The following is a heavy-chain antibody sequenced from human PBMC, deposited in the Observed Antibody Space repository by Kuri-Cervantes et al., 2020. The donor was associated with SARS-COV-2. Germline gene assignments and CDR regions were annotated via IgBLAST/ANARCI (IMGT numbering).Heavy chain of an antibody. D-gene: IGHD1-26*01. CDR2: IWCDGSNK. V-gene: IGHV3-33*01. CDR1: GFTFSSYG. J-gene: IGHJ6*02. CDR3: ARELVGATNYYGMDV. Sequence: GESLKISCAASGFTFSSYGMHWVRQAPGKGLEWVAVIWCDGSNKYYADSVKGRFTISRDNSKNTLYLQMNSLRAEDTAVYYCARELVGATNYYGMDVWGQGTTVTVSS.